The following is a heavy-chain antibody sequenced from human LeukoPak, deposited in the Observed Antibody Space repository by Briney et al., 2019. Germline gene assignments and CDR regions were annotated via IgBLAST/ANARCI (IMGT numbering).Heavy chain of an antibody. D-gene: IGHD3-10*01. J-gene: IGHJ4*03. V-gene: IGHV3-7*01. Sequence: GGSLRLSCAASGFTFSSYWMSWVRQAPGKGLEWVANIKQDGSEKYYVDSVKGRFTISRDNAKNSLYLQMNSLRAEDTAVYYCARGTYYYGSGSYPTFDYWGQGTMVTVSS. CDR1: GFTFSSYW. CDR2: IKQDGSEK. CDR3: ARGTYYYGSGSYPTFDY.